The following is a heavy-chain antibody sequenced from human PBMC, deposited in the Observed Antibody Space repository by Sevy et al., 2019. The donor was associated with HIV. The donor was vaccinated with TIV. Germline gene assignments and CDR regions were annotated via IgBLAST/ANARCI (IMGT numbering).Heavy chain of an antibody. CDR1: GFDFSIYS. CDR3: AREGCTKPHDY. D-gene: IGHD2-8*01. J-gene: IGHJ4*02. Sequence: GGSLRLSCAASGFDFSIYSMSWVRQAPGKGLEWVSTLSFGCGKINYADSVKGRLTMSRDNSKSSVYLQMNNMRVEDTAVYYCAREGCTKPHDYWGQGTLVTVSS. V-gene: IGHV3-23*01. CDR2: LSFGCGKI.